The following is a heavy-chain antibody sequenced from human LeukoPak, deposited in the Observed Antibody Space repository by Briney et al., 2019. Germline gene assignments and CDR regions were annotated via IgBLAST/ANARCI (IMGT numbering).Heavy chain of an antibody. D-gene: IGHD2-2*01. CDR2: ISSSSSCI. CDR1: GFTFSSYS. Sequence: PGGSLRLSCAASGFTFSSYSMNWVRQAPGKGLEWVSSISSSSSCIYYADSVKGRFTISRDNAKNSLYLQMNSLRAEDTAVYYCARDFVVVPAAEYWGQGTLVTVSS. CDR3: ARDFVVVPAAEY. V-gene: IGHV3-21*01. J-gene: IGHJ4*02.